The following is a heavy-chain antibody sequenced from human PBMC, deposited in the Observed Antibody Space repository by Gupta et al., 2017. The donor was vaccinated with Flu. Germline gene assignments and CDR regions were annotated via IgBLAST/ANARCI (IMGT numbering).Heavy chain of an antibody. Sequence: WVRQASGKGLEWVGRIRSKASSYATAYAASVKGRFTISRDDSKNTAYLQMNSLKTEDTAVYYCTRAYYDSSGYAAWFDPWGQGTLVTVSS. CDR3: TRAYYDSSGYAAWFDP. D-gene: IGHD3-22*01. CDR2: IRSKASSYAT. V-gene: IGHV3-73*01. J-gene: IGHJ5*02.